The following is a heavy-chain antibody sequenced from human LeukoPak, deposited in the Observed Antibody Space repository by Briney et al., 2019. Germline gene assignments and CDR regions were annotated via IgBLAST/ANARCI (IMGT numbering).Heavy chain of an antibody. CDR3: ARAGNYYYDL. J-gene: IGHJ2*01. D-gene: IGHD1-7*01. CDR1: GFTFSTSW. Sequence: GGSLRLSCAASGFTFSTSWMHWVRQGPGQGLVWVSRMNGDGTTINYADSEKGRFTISRDNAKNTLYLEMNSLSAEDTAVYYCARAGNYYYDLWGRGTLVSVSS. V-gene: IGHV3-74*01. CDR2: MNGDGTTI.